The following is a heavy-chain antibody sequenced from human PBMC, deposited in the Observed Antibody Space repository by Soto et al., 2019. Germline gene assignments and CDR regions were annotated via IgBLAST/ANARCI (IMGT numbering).Heavy chain of an antibody. CDR3: ARDYSSSWYYYYYYGMDV. D-gene: IGHD6-13*01. CDR2: INHSGST. V-gene: IGHV4-34*01. J-gene: IGHJ6*02. Sequence: SSETLSLTCAVYGGSFSGYYWSWIRQPPGKGLEWIGEINHSGSTNYNPSLKSRVTISVDTSKNQFSLKLSSVTAADTAVYYCARDYSSSWYYYYYYGMDVWGQGTTVTVSS. CDR1: GGSFSGYY.